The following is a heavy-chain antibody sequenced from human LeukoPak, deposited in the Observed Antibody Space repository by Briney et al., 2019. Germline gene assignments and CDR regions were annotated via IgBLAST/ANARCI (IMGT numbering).Heavy chain of an antibody. CDR2: INPKTGDT. J-gene: IGHJ6*02. Sequence: ASVKVSCKASGYTFTGQYLYWARQTPGQGLEWMGWINPKTGDTDSAQNFPGRVTITSDTSINTVYMELRSLTSDDTAVYYCARGYYGMDVWGQGTTVTVSS. V-gene: IGHV1-2*02. CDR3: ARGYYGMDV. CDR1: GYTFTGQY.